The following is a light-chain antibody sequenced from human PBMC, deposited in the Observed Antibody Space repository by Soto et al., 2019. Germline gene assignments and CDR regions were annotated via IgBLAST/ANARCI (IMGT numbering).Light chain of an antibody. Sequence: QSVLTQPPSASATPGQRVTISCSGSNSNIGTNTVNWYQQLPGTAPRLLIYTNNQRPSGVPQRFSGSKTGTSASLAIGGLQSEDGADYYCAAWDDSLGVPFGTGTKVTVL. J-gene: IGLJ1*01. CDR1: NSNIGTNT. CDR3: AAWDDSLGVP. CDR2: TNN. V-gene: IGLV1-44*01.